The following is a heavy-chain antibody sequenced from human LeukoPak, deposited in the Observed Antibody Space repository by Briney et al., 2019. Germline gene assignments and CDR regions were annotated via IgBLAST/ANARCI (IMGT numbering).Heavy chain of an antibody. CDR1: GFTVSSNF. CDR3: ARVPRTGRYGGYYFDY. CDR2: IYSAGNT. J-gene: IGHJ4*02. Sequence: GGSLRLSCAASGFTVSSNFMSWVRQAPGKGLEWVSIIYSAGNTYYADSVKGRFTISRHNSKNTLYLQMNSLRAEDTAVYYCARVPRTGRYGGYYFDYWGQGTLVTVSS. D-gene: IGHD5-12*01. V-gene: IGHV3-53*04.